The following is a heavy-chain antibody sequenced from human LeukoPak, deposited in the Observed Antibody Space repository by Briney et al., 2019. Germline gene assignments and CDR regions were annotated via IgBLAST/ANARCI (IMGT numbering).Heavy chain of an antibody. CDR1: GYTFTGYY. D-gene: IGHD6-13*01. CDR3: ARGRVAAAGPYAFDI. V-gene: IGHV1-2*02. CDR2: INPNTGGT. J-gene: IGHJ3*02. Sequence: ASVKVSCKASGYTFTGYYMHCVRQAPGQGLGWMGWINPNTGGTNYAQKFQGRVTMTRDTSISTAYMELSRLTSDDTAFYYCARGRVAAAGPYAFDIWGQGTMVTVSS.